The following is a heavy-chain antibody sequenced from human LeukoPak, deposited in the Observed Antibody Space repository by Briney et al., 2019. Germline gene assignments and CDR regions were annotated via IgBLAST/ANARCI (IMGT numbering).Heavy chain of an antibody. D-gene: IGHD3-10*01. CDR3: ARRSQGSWFDP. V-gene: IGHV1-2*02. CDR2: INPNSGDT. Sequence: ASVKVSCKASGYTFTGYYMHWVRQAPGQGLEWMGWINPNSGDTNYAQKFQGRVTMTRDTSISTAYMELSRLRSDDTAVYYCARRSQGSWFDPWGQGTLVTVSS. J-gene: IGHJ5*02. CDR1: GYTFTGYY.